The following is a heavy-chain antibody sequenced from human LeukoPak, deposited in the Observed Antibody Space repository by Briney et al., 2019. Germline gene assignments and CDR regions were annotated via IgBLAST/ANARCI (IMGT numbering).Heavy chain of an antibody. D-gene: IGHD4-17*01. J-gene: IGHJ2*01. CDR2: INAGNGNT. CDR1: GYTFTSYA. V-gene: IGHV1-3*01. CDR3: ARVRWEYGDSHWYFDL. Sequence: ASVKVSCKASGYTFTSYAMHWVRQAPGQRLEWMGWINAGNGNTKYSQKFQGRVTITRDTSASTAYMELSSLRSEDTAVYYCARVRWEYGDSHWYFDLWGRGTLVTVSS.